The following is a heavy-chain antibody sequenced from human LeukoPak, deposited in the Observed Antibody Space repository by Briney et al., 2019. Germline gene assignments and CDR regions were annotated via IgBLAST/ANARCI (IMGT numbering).Heavy chain of an antibody. CDR3: AKGGGYYPDSSGYSAY. CDR1: GFTFSSYA. J-gene: IGHJ4*02. V-gene: IGHV3-23*01. D-gene: IGHD3-22*01. CDR2: ISGSGGST. Sequence: GGSLRLSCAASGFTFSSYAMSWVRQAPGKGLEWVSAISGSGGSTYYADSVKSRFTISRDNSKNTLYLQMNSLRAEDTAVYYCAKGGGYYPDSSGYSAYWGQGTLVTVSS.